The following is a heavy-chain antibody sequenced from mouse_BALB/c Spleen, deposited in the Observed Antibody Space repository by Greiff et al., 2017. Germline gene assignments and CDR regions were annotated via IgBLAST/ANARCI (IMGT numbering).Heavy chain of an antibody. Sequence: EVNVVESGGGLVQPGGSLRLSCATSGFTFSDFYMEWVRQPPGKRLEWIAASRNKANDYTTEYSASVKGRFIVSRDTSQSILYLQMNALRAEDTAIYYCARGNWRGYFDYWGQGTTLTVSS. CDR1: GFTFSDFY. CDR2: SRNKANDYTT. CDR3: ARGNWRGYFDY. V-gene: IGHV7-1*02. J-gene: IGHJ2*01. D-gene: IGHD4-1*01.